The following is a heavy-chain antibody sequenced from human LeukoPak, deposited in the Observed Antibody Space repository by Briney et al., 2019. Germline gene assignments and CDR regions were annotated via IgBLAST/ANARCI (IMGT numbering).Heavy chain of an antibody. Sequence: SETLSLTCAVYGGSFSGYYWSWIRQPPGKGLEWIGEINHSGSTNYNPSLKSRVTISVDTSKNQFSLKLSSVTAADTAVYYCARDPFQYYDSSGYYDFDYWGQGTLVTVSS. CDR3: ARDPFQYYDSSGYYDFDY. J-gene: IGHJ4*02. D-gene: IGHD3-22*01. CDR2: INHSGST. V-gene: IGHV4-34*01. CDR1: GGSFSGYY.